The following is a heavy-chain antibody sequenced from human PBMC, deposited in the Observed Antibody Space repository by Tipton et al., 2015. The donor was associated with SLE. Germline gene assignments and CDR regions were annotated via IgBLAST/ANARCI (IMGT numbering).Heavy chain of an antibody. CDR3: ARAPQWDPPTFDI. CDR2: ISTYNANT. J-gene: IGHJ3*02. D-gene: IGHD1-26*01. Sequence: QSGAEVKKPGASVKVSCKASGYTFTSYGISWVRQAPGQGLEWMGRISTYNANTNYAQKLQGRVTMTTDTSTSTAFMDLRSLRSDDTAVYYCARAPQWDPPTFDIWGQGTMVTVSS. V-gene: IGHV1-18*01. CDR1: GYTFTSYG.